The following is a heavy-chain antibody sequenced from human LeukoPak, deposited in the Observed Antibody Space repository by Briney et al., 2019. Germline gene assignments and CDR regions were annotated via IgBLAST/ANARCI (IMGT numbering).Heavy chain of an antibody. J-gene: IGHJ4*02. CDR3: ASRGWAGEYYFDY. CDR2: INPNSGGT. V-gene: IGHV1-2*02. CDR1: GYTFIGYY. D-gene: IGHD3-10*01. Sequence: ASVKVSCKASGYTFIGYYMHWVRQAPGQGLEWMGWINPNSGGTNYAQKFQGRDTMTRDTSISTAYMELSRLRSDDTAVYYCASRGWAGEYYFDYWGQGTLVTVSS.